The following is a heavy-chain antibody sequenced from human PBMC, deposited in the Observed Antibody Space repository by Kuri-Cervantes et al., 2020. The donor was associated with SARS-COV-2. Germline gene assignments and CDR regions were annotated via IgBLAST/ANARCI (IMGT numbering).Heavy chain of an antibody. Sequence: GSLRLSCAVYGGSFSGYYWSWIRQPPGKGLEWIGEINHSGSTNYNPSLKSRVTISVDTSKNQFSLKLSSVTAADTAVYYCARSTGIVVVPAAIWDYFDYWGQGTLVTDSS. CDR3: ARSTGIVVVPAAIWDYFDY. J-gene: IGHJ4*02. CDR2: INHSGST. CDR1: GGSFSGYY. D-gene: IGHD2-2*01. V-gene: IGHV4-34*01.